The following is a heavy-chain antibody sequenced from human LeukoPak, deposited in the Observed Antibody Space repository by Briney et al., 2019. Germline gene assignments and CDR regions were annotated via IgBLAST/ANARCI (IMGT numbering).Heavy chain of an antibody. CDR1: GGSISSVSYY. D-gene: IGHD3-10*01. V-gene: IGHV4-61*02. CDR3: ARLGRYYYGSGSYLAYFDY. Sequence: PSETLSLTCTVSGGSISSVSYYWSWIREPAGKGLEWLGRIYTSGSTEYNPSLKSRVTVSVDTSKNQFSLKLSSVTAADTAVYYCARLGRYYYGSGSYLAYFDYWGQGTLVTVSS. J-gene: IGHJ4*02. CDR2: IYTSGST.